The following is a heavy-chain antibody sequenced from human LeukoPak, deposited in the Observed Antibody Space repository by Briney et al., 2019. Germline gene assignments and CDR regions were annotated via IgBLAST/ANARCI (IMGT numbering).Heavy chain of an antibody. V-gene: IGHV4-39*01. Sequence: PSETLSLTCTVSGGSISSSSYSWDWIRQPPGKGLEWIGSIYYSGSTYYNPSLKSRVTISVDTSKNQFSLKPSSVTAADTAVYYCARRSYGYSGFDYWGQGTLVTVSS. CDR2: IYYSGST. J-gene: IGHJ4*02. CDR1: GGSISSSSYS. CDR3: ARRSYGYSGFDY. D-gene: IGHD5-18*01.